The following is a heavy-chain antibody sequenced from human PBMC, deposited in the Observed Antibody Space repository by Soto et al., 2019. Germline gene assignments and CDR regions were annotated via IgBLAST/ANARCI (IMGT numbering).Heavy chain of an antibody. CDR3: ARDQVHYYGSGSYYYYDGMDV. V-gene: IGHV1-2*02. Sequence: ASAKVSCKASGYTFTGYYMHWVRQAPGQGLEWMGWINPNSGGTNYAQKFQGRVTMTRDTSISTAYMELSRLRSDDTAVYYCARDQVHYYGSGSYYYYDGMDVWGQVTTVTVSS. CDR1: GYTFTGYY. D-gene: IGHD3-10*01. J-gene: IGHJ6*02. CDR2: INPNSGGT.